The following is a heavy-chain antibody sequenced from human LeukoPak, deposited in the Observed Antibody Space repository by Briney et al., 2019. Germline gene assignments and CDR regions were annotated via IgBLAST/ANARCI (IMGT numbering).Heavy chain of an antibody. J-gene: IGHJ4*02. D-gene: IGHD4-17*01. Sequence: PGGSLRLSCAASGFTFSNYWMHWVRQAPGKGLEWVAVISYDGSNKYYADSVKGRFTISRDNSKNTLYLQMNSLRAEDTAVYYCARDFEAVTTEYYFDYWGQGTLVTVSS. CDR2: ISYDGSNK. V-gene: IGHV3-30-3*01. CDR3: ARDFEAVTTEYYFDY. CDR1: GFTFSNYW.